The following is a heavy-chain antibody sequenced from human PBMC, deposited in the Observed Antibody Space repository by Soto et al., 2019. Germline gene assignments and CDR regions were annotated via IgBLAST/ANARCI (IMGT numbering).Heavy chain of an antibody. Sequence: GASVKVSCKVSGYTLTELSMHWVRQAPGKGLEWMGGFDPEDGETIYAQKFQGRVTMTEDTSTDTAYMELSSLRSEDTAVYYCATDSSSSPGTYYYYGMDVWGQGTTVTVSS. V-gene: IGHV1-24*01. D-gene: IGHD6-6*01. CDR1: GYTLTELS. CDR2: FDPEDGET. J-gene: IGHJ6*02. CDR3: ATDSSSSPGTYYYYGMDV.